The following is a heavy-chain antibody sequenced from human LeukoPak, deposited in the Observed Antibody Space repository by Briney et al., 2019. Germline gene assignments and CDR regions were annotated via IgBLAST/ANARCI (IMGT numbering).Heavy chain of an antibody. CDR2: INTDGSST. J-gene: IGHJ6*03. Sequence: PGGSLRLSCAASGFTFSSYWMHWVRQAPGKGLVWVSRINTDGSSTSYADSVKGRFTISRDNAKNTLYLQMNSLRAEDTAVYYCARGTYSSGWYNYYYMDVWGKGTTVTVSS. D-gene: IGHD6-19*01. CDR3: ARGTYSSGWYNYYYMDV. V-gene: IGHV3-74*01. CDR1: GFTFSSYW.